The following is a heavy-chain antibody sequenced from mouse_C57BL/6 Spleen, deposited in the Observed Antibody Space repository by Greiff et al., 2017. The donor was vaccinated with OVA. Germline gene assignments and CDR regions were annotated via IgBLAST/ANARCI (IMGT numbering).Heavy chain of an antibody. CDR2: IRNKANGYTT. CDR1: GFTFTDYY. J-gene: IGHJ2*01. D-gene: IGHD1-1*01. Sequence: EVHLVESGGGLVQPGGSLSLSCAASGFTFTDYYMSWVRQPPGKALEWLGFIRNKANGYTTEYSASVKGRFTISRDNSQSILYLQMNALRAEDSATYYCASYDITTGVAGDYWGQGTTLTVSS. CDR3: ASYDITTGVAGDY. V-gene: IGHV7-3*01.